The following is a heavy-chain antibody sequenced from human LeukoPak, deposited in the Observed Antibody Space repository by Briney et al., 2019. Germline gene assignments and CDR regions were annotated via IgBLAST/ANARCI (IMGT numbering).Heavy chain of an antibody. CDR2: INSDGKTT. D-gene: IGHD1/OR15-1a*01. V-gene: IGHV3-48*04. CDR3: ARDFQENNI. J-gene: IGHJ3*02. Sequence: GGSLRLSCAASGFTFSDYSMNWVRQAPGKGLEDLSYINSDGKTTWYADSVKGRFTISRDNAKNSLYLQMNSLRAEDTAVYYCARDFQENNIWGQGTMVTVSS. CDR1: GFTFSDYS.